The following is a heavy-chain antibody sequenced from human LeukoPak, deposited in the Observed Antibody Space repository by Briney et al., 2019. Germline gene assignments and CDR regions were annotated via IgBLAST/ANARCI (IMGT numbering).Heavy chain of an antibody. CDR3: ARDSGYSYGYGWGYFDY. D-gene: IGHD5-18*01. CDR2: IWYDGSNK. CDR1: GYTFSSYG. J-gene: IGHJ4*02. V-gene: IGHV3-33*01. Sequence: GRSLRLSCAASGYTFSSYGMHWVRQAPGKGLEWVAVIWYDGSNKYYADSVKGRFTISRDNSKNTLYLQMNSLRAEDTAVYYCARDSGYSYGYGWGYFDYWGQGTLVTVSS.